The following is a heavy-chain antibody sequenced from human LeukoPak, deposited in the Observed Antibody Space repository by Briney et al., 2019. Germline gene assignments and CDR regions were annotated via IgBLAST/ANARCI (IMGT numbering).Heavy chain of an antibody. Sequence: GGSLRLSCAASGFTFSDYYMSWIRQAPGKGLEWVSYISSSGSTIYYADSVKGRFTISRDNAKNSLYLQMNSLRAEDTALYYCARNVGSGYYYYFDYWGQGTLVTVSS. D-gene: IGHD3-22*01. V-gene: IGHV3-11*01. J-gene: IGHJ4*02. CDR1: GFTFSDYY. CDR2: ISSSGSTI. CDR3: ARNVGSGYYYYFDY.